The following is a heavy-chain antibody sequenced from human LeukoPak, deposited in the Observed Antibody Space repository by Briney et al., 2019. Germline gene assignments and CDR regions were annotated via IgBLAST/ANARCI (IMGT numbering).Heavy chain of an antibody. V-gene: IGHV3-53*01. J-gene: IGHJ6*03. Sequence: GGSLRLSCAASGFTVSSNYMSWVRQAPGKGLQWVSVIYSGGSTYYADSVKGRFTISRDNSKNTLYLQMNSLRAEDTAVYYCASGSGSYRTPYYYMDVWGTGTTVTVPS. CDR1: GFTVSSNY. CDR2: IYSGGST. CDR3: ASGSGSYRTPYYYMDV. D-gene: IGHD3-10*01.